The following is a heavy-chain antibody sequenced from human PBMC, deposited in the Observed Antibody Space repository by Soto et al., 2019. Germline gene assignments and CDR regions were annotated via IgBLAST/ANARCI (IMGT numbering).Heavy chain of an antibody. D-gene: IGHD3-22*01. CDR1: GYSFTSYW. J-gene: IGHJ3*02. V-gene: IGHV5-51*01. CDR3: AATYYYDSSGRGGHAFDI. CDR2: IYPGDSDT. Sequence: GESLKISCKGSGYSFTSYWIGWVRQMPGKGLEWMGIIYPGDSDTRYSPSFQGQVTISADKSISTAYLQWSSLKASDTAMHYCAATYYYDSSGRGGHAFDIWGQGTMVTVSS.